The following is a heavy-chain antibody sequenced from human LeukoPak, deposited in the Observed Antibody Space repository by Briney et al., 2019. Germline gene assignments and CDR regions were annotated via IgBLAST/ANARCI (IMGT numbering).Heavy chain of an antibody. Sequence: SETLSLTCAVYGGSFSGYYWSWIRQPPGKGLEWIGEINHGGSTNYNPSLKSRVTISVDTSKNQFSLKLSSVTAANTAVYYCAREKGIAAAGTSLYYYYGMDVWGQGTTVTVSS. CDR2: INHGGST. V-gene: IGHV4-34*01. J-gene: IGHJ6*02. CDR1: GGSFSGYY. CDR3: AREKGIAAAGTSLYYYYGMDV. D-gene: IGHD6-13*01.